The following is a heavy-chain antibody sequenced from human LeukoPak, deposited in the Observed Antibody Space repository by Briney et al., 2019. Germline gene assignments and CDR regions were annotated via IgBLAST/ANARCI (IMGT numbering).Heavy chain of an antibody. J-gene: IGHJ4*02. V-gene: IGHV3-7*01. D-gene: IGHD2-15*01. CDR2: IKQDGSEK. CDR1: GFTFSSYW. CDR3: ARRYCSGGSCYVGFDY. Sequence: PGGSLRLCCAASGFTFSSYWMSWVRQAPGKGLEWVANIKQDGSEKYYVDSVKGRFTISRDNAKNSLYLQMNSLRAEDTAVYYCARRYCSGGSCYVGFDYWGQGTLVTVSS.